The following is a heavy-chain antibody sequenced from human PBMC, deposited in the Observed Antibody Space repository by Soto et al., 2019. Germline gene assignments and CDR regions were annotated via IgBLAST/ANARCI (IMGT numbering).Heavy chain of an antibody. CDR2: ISTDGSVT. V-gene: IGHV3-74*01. Sequence: PGGSLRLSCAAPGLTFSSYWMHWVRQAPGKGLVWVSRISTDGSVTTYADSVKGRFTISRDNAKNTLYLQMNSLRAEDTAVYYCARDMVVAATAGMDVWGQGTTVTVSS. CDR3: ARDMVVAATAGMDV. J-gene: IGHJ6*02. D-gene: IGHD2-15*01. CDR1: GLTFSSYW.